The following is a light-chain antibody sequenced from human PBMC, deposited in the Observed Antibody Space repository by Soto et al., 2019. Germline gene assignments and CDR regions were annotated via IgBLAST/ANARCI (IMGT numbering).Light chain of an antibody. CDR2: GAS. CDR1: HSVSSSY. V-gene: IGKV3-20*01. J-gene: IGKJ2*01. CDR3: QQYGSSPPYT. Sequence: EIVLTQSPGTLSLSPGERATLSCRASHSVSSSYLAWYQQKPGQAPRLLIYGASSRATGIPDRFSGSGSGTDFTLTIRRLEPEDFAVYYYQQYGSSPPYTFGQGTKLEIK.